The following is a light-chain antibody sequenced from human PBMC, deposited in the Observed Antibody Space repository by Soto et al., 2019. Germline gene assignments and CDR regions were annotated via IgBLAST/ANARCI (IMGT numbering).Light chain of an antibody. Sequence: EIVLTQSPATLSLSPGERATLSCRASQSVSSYLAWYQQKPGQAPRLLIYDASNRATGIPARFSGSGFGTDFTLTISSLEPEDFAVYCCQQRSNWPLTFGGGNKVEIK. V-gene: IGKV3-11*01. CDR2: DAS. J-gene: IGKJ4*01. CDR3: QQRSNWPLT. CDR1: QSVSSY.